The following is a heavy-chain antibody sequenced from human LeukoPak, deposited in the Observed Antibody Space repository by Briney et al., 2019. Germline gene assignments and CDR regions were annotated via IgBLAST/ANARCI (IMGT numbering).Heavy chain of an antibody. D-gene: IGHD5-24*01. Sequence: PSETLSLTCTVSGGSISSYYWSWIRQPPGKGLEWIGYIYYSGSTNYNPSLKSRVTISVDTSKNQFSLKLSSVTAADTAVYYCARHNYRDAFDIWGQGTMVTVSS. CDR3: ARHNYRDAFDI. CDR1: GGSISSYY. V-gene: IGHV4-59*08. CDR2: IYYSGST. J-gene: IGHJ3*02.